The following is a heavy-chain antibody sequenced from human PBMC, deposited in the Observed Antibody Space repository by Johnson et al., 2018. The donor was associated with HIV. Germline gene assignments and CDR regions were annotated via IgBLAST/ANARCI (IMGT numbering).Heavy chain of an antibody. J-gene: IGHJ3*02. D-gene: IGHD5-18*01. CDR1: GFTFSNAW. V-gene: IGHV3-15*01. Sequence: VQLVESGGGLVKPGGSLRLSCAASGFTFSNAWMNWVRQAPGKGLEWVGRIKSKTDGGTTDYAAPVKGRFTISRDDSKTTLYLQKNSLKTEDTAVYYCTNPDTAMATGAFDIWGQGTMVTVSS. CDR3: TNPDTAMATGAFDI. CDR2: IKSKTDGGTT.